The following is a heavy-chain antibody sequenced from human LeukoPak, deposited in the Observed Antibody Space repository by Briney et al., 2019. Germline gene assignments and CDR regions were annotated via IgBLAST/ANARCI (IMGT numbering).Heavy chain of an antibody. D-gene: IGHD3-16*01. V-gene: IGHV3-21*01. CDR3: GSAFPPLRVSSAGDF. CDR2: ISGRSSHM. J-gene: IGHJ4*02. Sequence: PGESLTLSCSASGFTFSDYDMNWVRQAPGKGLEWVSSISGRSSHMYYGESVKGRFSIYRDNAKNSLYLQMNRLGAEDTAVYYCGSAFPPLRVSSAGDFWGQGTLVTVSS. CDR1: GFTFSDYD.